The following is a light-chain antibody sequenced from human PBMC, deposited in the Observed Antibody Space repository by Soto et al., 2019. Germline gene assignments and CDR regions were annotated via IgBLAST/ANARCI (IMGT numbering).Light chain of an antibody. Sequence: DIQMTQAPSSLSASVGDRVTLTCRASQGIGDDLGWYQQQPGRAPKRLIYGVFNLQSGVPSRFSGSGSWTEFTLTISSLQPEDFATSYGLQHRSYPWTFGQGTKVEIK. J-gene: IGKJ1*01. CDR2: GVF. CDR3: LQHRSYPWT. CDR1: QGIGDD. V-gene: IGKV1-17*01.